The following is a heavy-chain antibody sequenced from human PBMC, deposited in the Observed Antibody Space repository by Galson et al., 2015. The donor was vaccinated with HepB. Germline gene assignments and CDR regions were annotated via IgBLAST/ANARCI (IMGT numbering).Heavy chain of an antibody. V-gene: IGHV3-23*01. CDR1: GFTFSSYA. CDR3: DGRPAAILHYYYMDV. Sequence: SLRLSCAASGFTFSSYAMSWVRQAPGKGLEWVSAISGSGGSTYYADSVKGRFTISRDNSKNTLYLQMNSLRAEDTAVYYCDGRPAAILHYYYMDVWGKGTTVTVSS. J-gene: IGHJ6*03. D-gene: IGHD2-2*01. CDR2: ISGSGGST.